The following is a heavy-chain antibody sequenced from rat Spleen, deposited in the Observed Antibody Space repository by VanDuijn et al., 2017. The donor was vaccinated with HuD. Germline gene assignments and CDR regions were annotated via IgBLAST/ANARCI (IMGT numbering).Heavy chain of an antibody. J-gene: IGHJ3*01. CDR1: GFTFSNYY. CDR2: ISYDGRST. D-gene: IGHD1-11*01. CDR3: ARLGTEAIGNWFSY. Sequence: EVQLVESGGGLVQPGRSLKLSCAASGFTFSNYYMAWVRQAPKKGLDWVATISYDGRSTYHRDSVKGRFTISRDNAKSTLYLQMDSLTSEDTATYYCARLGTEAIGNWFSYWGQGTLVTVSS. V-gene: IGHV5-7*01.